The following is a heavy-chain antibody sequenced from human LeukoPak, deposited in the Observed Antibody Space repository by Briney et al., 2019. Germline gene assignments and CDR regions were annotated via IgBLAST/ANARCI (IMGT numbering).Heavy chain of an antibody. CDR3: ARVSTTVAVKY. CDR1: GYSISSDYY. D-gene: IGHD4-11*01. V-gene: IGHV4-38-2*01. Sequence: TSETLSLTCAVSGYSISSDYYWGWIRQPPGKGLEWIGNSYRSGSTDYNPSLKSRVTISVDTSENQFSLKLSSATAADTAVYYCARVSTTVAVKYWGQGILVTISS. J-gene: IGHJ4*02. CDR2: SYRSGST.